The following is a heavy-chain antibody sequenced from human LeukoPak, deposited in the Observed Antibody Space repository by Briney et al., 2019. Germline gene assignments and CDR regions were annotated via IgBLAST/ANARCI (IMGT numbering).Heavy chain of an antibody. J-gene: IGHJ4*02. CDR1: GGSFSGYY. CDR3: ARAQTRPVRGVTRFDY. D-gene: IGHD3-10*01. Sequence: PSETLSLTCAVYGGSFSGYYCSWIRQPPGKGLEWIGEINHSGSTNYNPSLKRRVTISVDTSKNQFSLKLSSVTAADTAVYYCARAQTRPVRGVTRFDYWGQGTLVTVSS. CDR2: INHSGST. V-gene: IGHV4-34*01.